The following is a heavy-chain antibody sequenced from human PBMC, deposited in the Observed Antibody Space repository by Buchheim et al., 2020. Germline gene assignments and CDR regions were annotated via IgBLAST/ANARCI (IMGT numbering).Heavy chain of an antibody. J-gene: IGHJ4*02. V-gene: IGHV3-30-3*01. CDR2: ISYDGSNK. D-gene: IGHD4-17*01. CDR1: GFMLSNKW. CDR3: ARDPHDYGDSYFDY. Sequence: VQLVESGGGLVQPGGSLRLSCAASGFMLSNKWMRWVRQAPGKGLEWVAVISYDGSNKYYADSVKGRFTISRDNSKNTLYLQMNSLRAEDTAVYYCARDPHDYGDSYFDYWGQGTL.